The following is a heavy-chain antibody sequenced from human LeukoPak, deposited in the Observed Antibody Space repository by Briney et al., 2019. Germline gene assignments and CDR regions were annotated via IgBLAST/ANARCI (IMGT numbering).Heavy chain of an antibody. V-gene: IGHV6-1*01. J-gene: IGHJ3*02. Sequence: TSQTLSLTCAISGDSVSSNSAAWNWIRQSPSRGLEWLGRTYYRSKWYNDYAVSVKSRITINPDTSKNQFSLQLNSVAPEDTAVYYCARRIGNSDAFDIWGQGTMVTVSS. D-gene: IGHD4-23*01. CDR2: TYYRSKWYN. CDR1: GDSVSSNSAA. CDR3: ARRIGNSDAFDI.